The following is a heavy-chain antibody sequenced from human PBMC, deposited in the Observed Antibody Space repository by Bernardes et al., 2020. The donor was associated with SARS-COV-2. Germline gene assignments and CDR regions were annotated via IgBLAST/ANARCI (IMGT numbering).Heavy chain of an antibody. Sequence: GGSLRLSCAASGFTFSSYGMHWVRQAPGKGLEWVAVISYDGSNKYYADSVKGRFTISRDNSKNTLYLQMNSLRAEDTAVYYCASELLFVDYWGQGTLVTVSS. J-gene: IGHJ4*02. CDR1: GFTFSSYG. V-gene: IGHV3-30*03. D-gene: IGHD2-2*01. CDR2: ISYDGSNK. CDR3: ASELLFVDY.